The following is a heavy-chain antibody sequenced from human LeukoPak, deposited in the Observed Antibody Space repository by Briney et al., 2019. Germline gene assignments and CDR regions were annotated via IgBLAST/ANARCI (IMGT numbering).Heavy chain of an antibody. CDR2: ISSSSSYI. CDR3: ARVSSISSSSVY. CDR1: GFTFSSYS. Sequence: GGSLRLSCAASGFTFSSYSMNWVRQAPGKGLEWVSSISSSSSYIYYADSVKGRFTISRDNAKNSLYLQMNGLRAEDTAVYYCARVSSISSSSVYWGQGTLVTVSS. D-gene: IGHD6-6*01. J-gene: IGHJ4*02. V-gene: IGHV3-21*01.